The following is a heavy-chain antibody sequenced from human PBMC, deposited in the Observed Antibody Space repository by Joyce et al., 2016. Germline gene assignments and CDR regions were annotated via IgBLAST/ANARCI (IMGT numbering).Heavy chain of an antibody. Sequence: EVQLVESGGGLVKPGGSLRLSCAASGFTFSSYSMSWVRQAPGKGLEWVCSLSSSISYIKYTDSVKGRFTISRDNAKNSLYLQMNSLRVEDTAVYYCARSSYTNGIFDYWGQGTLVTVSS. CDR3: ARSSYTNGIFDY. V-gene: IGHV3-21*01. J-gene: IGHJ4*02. D-gene: IGHD2-8*01. CDR1: GFTFSSYS. CDR2: LSSSISYI.